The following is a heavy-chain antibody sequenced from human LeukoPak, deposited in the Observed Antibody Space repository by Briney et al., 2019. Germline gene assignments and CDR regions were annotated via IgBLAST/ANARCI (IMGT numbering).Heavy chain of an antibody. CDR3: ARVRVEAYCSSTSCYTFDY. V-gene: IGHV4-4*07. D-gene: IGHD2-2*02. CDR2: IYTSGST. Sequence: PSETLSLTCTVSGGSISTYYWSWIRQPAGKGLEWIGRIYTSGSTNYNPSLKSRVTMSVDTSKNQFSLKLSSVTAADTAVYYCARVRVEAYCSSTSCYTFDYWGQGTLVTVSS. J-gene: IGHJ4*02. CDR1: GGSISTYY.